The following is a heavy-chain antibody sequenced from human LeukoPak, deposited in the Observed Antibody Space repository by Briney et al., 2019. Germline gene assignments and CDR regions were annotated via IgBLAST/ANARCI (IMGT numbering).Heavy chain of an antibody. CDR1: GFTFGDYG. V-gene: IGHV3-20*04. Sequence: PGGSLRLSCSASGFTFGDYGMSWVRQAPGKGLQWVSGINRNGDSTGYADSVKGRFTISRDNAKNSLYLQMNSLRAEDTAVYYCARDFDYYDSSGYYAYFQHWGQGTLVTVSS. CDR3: ARDFDYYDSSGYYAYFQH. D-gene: IGHD3-22*01. J-gene: IGHJ1*01. CDR2: INRNGDST.